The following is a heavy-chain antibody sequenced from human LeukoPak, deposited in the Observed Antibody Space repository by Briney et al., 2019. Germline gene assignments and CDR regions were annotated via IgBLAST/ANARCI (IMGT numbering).Heavy chain of an antibody. J-gene: IGHJ4*02. D-gene: IGHD3-10*01. Sequence: GGSLRLSCAASGFTFSDYYMNWIRQAPGKGLEGVSKISSGSIYTNYADSVKGRFTISRDNAKNSVYLQMDSLRAEDTAVYYCARGGVYYYGSASFWGQGTLVTVSS. CDR1: GFTFSDYY. V-gene: IGHV3-11*06. CDR2: ISSGSIYT. CDR3: ARGGVYYYGSASF.